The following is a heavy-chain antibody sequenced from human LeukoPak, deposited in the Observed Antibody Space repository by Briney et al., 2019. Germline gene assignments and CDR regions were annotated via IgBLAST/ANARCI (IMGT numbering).Heavy chain of an antibody. V-gene: IGHV1-46*01. D-gene: IGHD2-15*01. Sequence: ASVKVSCKASGNTFTSYYMHWVRQAPGQGLEWMGKISPSGGSTSYEQKFQGRLTMTRDTSTSTVYMELSSLRSEDTAVYYCARESGYCSGGSCSDYYGMDVWGQGTTVTVPS. CDR1: GNTFTSYY. CDR2: ISPSGGST. J-gene: IGHJ6*02. CDR3: ARESGYCSGGSCSDYYGMDV.